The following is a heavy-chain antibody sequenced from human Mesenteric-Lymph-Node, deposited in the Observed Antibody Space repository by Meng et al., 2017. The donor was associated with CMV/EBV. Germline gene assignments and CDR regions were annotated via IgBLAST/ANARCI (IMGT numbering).Heavy chain of an antibody. CDR1: GFTFSSYG. Sequence: GGSLRLSCAASGFTFSSYGMHWVRQAPGKGLEWVAFIRYDGSNKYYADSVKGRFTISRDNSKNTLYLQMNSLRAEDTAVYYCARVGAAAGTGDYWGQGTLVTVSS. CDR2: IRYDGSNK. J-gene: IGHJ4*02. V-gene: IGHV3-30*02. D-gene: IGHD6-13*01. CDR3: ARVGAAAGTGDY.